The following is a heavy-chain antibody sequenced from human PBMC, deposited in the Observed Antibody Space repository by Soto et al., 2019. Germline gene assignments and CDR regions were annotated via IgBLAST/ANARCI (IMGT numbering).Heavy chain of an antibody. D-gene: IGHD5-18*01. CDR1: GFTFSSYA. V-gene: IGHV3-23*01. CDR3: AKDNRNGYSYGPDYYYGMDV. Sequence: GGSLRLSCAASGFTFSSYAMSWVRQAPGKGLEWVSAISGSGGSTYYADSVKGRFTISRDNSKITLYLQMNSLRAEDTAVYYCAKDNRNGYSYGPDYYYGMDVWGQGTTVTVSS. J-gene: IGHJ6*02. CDR2: ISGSGGST.